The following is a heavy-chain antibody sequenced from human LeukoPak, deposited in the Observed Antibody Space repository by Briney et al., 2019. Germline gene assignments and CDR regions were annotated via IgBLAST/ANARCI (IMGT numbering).Heavy chain of an antibody. CDR3: ARLTGEQLATVNNRYHYIAV. J-gene: IGHJ6*03. D-gene: IGHD6-6*01. Sequence: NPSDTLSLTCTVSGGSITGYYWSCIRHPPGKGPERIGYIYYSGSTNYDPSLKSRVTMSVDTPKNQFSLKLSSVTAADTAVYYCARLTGEQLATVNNRYHYIAVWGKGTAVTVSS. V-gene: IGHV4-59*08. CDR1: GGSITGYY. CDR2: IYYSGST.